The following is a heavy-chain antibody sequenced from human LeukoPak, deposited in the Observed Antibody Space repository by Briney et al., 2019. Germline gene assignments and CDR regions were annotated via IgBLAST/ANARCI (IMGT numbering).Heavy chain of an antibody. D-gene: IGHD1-1*01. CDR2: IYPGDSGV. CDR1: GCSFSTYW. Sequence: GESLKISCKGSGCSFSTYWIAWVRQMPGKGLEWMGIIYPGDSGVRYSPSFQGQVTLSADKSKSTAYLQWSSLKASDAAIYYCARTPTTLVTNYFDSWGQGTLVTVSS. V-gene: IGHV5-51*01. J-gene: IGHJ4*02. CDR3: ARTPTTLVTNYFDS.